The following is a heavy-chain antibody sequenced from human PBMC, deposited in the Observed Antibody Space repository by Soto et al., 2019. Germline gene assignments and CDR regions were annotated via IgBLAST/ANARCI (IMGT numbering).Heavy chain of an antibody. J-gene: IGHJ5*02. Sequence: ASVKISCKVSGYTLTELSMHWVRQAPGKGLEWMGGFDPEDGETIYAQKFQGRVTMTEDTSTDTAYMELSSLRSEDTAGYYCATVVYSSSSVWCEPWGQGTLVAVSS. CDR1: GYTLTELS. V-gene: IGHV1-24*01. D-gene: IGHD6-6*01. CDR3: ATVVYSSSSVWCEP. CDR2: FDPEDGET.